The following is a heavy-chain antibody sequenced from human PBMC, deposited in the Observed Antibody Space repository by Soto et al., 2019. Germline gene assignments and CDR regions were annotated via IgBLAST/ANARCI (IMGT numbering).Heavy chain of an antibody. CDR2: IIPIFGTA. CDR3: ARDLSGSGSYLTYYGMDV. D-gene: IGHD3-10*01. J-gene: IGHJ6*02. Sequence: QVQLVQSGAEVKKPGSSVKVSCKASVGTFSSYAISWVRQAPGQGLEWMGGIIPIFGTANYAQKFQGRVTITADESTSTAYMELSSLRSEDTAVYYCARDLSGSGSYLTYYGMDVWGQGTTVTVSS. CDR1: VGTFSSYA. V-gene: IGHV1-69*12.